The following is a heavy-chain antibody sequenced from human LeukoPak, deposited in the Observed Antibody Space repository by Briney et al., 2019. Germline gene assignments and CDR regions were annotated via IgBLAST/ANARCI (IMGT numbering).Heavy chain of an antibody. Sequence: ASVKVSCKASGYIFTDYYLHWVRQAPGRGLESLGWINPDSGDTNFAQDFQGRVSMTRDTSISTAYLELSRLTSDDTAYYYCARGQYYKILTGSFQYWGQGTLVTVSS. D-gene: IGHD3-9*01. CDR3: ARGQYYKILTGSFQY. J-gene: IGHJ4*02. V-gene: IGHV1-2*02. CDR1: GYIFTDYY. CDR2: INPDSGDT.